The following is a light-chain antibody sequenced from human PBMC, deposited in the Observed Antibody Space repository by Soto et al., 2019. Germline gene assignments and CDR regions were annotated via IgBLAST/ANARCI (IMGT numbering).Light chain of an antibody. CDR2: EVS. J-gene: IGLJ1*01. Sequence: QSALTQPASVSGSPGQSITISCTGTSSDVGGYNYVSWYQQHPGKAPKLMIYEVSNRPSGVSNRFSGSKSGNTASLPISGLQAEYEAEYYCSSYTSSSTPYVFGTGTKLTVL. CDR3: SSYTSSSTPYV. CDR1: SSDVGGYNY. V-gene: IGLV2-14*01.